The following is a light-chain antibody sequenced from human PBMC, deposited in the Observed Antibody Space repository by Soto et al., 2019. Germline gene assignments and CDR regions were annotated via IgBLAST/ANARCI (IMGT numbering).Light chain of an antibody. Sequence: EIVLTQSPGTLSLSPGERATLSCRASQSVSSNYLAWYQQKPGQAPRLLIFGASNRATGIPARFSGSGSGTEFTLTISSLQSEDFAFYYCQQCNNWPRTFGQGTRLEIK. J-gene: IGKJ5*01. V-gene: IGKV3-15*01. CDR2: GAS. CDR1: QSVSSN. CDR3: QQCNNWPRT.